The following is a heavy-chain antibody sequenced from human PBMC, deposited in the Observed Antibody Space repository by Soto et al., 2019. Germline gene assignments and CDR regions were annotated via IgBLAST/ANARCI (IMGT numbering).Heavy chain of an antibody. V-gene: IGHV4-34*01. CDR3: ARETSQNVYSHYGMDV. CDR2: INDSGTT. CDR1: GGWFSGFY. Sequence: ETLALTFAFYGGWFSGFYWSWVRQPPGKGPEWIGEINDSGTTNYNPALKSRVTISADTSKTHFSLRLTSVTAADTAVYYCARETSQNVYSHYGMDVWGQGTTVTVSS. J-gene: IGHJ6*02.